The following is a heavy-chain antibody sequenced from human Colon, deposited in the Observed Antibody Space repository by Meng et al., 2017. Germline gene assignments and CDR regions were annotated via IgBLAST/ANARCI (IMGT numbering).Heavy chain of an antibody. D-gene: IGHD3-22*01. CDR2: INDGNGNK. CDR1: GYTFTSYA. CDR3: ARGDNMIIGKGSAFDI. V-gene: IGHV1-3*01. J-gene: IGHJ3*02. Sequence: ASVKVFCKASGYTFTSYAMHWLRQAPGQRREWMGWINDGNGNKKYSQRFQGRVTITRETSASTAYMELSSLISEDTAVYYCARGDNMIIGKGSAFDIWGQGTMVTVSS.